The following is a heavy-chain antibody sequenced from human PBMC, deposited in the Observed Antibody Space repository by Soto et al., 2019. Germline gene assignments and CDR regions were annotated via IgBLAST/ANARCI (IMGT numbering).Heavy chain of an antibody. J-gene: IGHJ4*02. D-gene: IGHD3-22*01. V-gene: IGHV3-30*18. Sequence: GGSLRLSWAACGFTFSSYGMHWVRQAPGKGLEWVAVISYDGSNKYYADSVKGRFTISRDNSKNTLYLQMNSLRAEDTAVYYCAKDRDYDSSGPIDYWGQGT. CDR2: ISYDGSNK. CDR3: AKDRDYDSSGPIDY. CDR1: GFTFSSYG.